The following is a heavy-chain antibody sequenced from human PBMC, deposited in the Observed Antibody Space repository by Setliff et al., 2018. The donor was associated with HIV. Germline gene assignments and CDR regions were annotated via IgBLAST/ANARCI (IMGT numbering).Heavy chain of an antibody. V-gene: IGHV3-48*04. CDR2: MSSTGHTI. CDR3: TRGGLVGAQSHFDY. D-gene: IGHD1-26*01. J-gene: IGHJ4*02. Sequence: GSLRLSCAASGFTFSSYWMHWVRQAPGKGLEWLSYMSSTGHTIHYADSVKGRFTISRDYAKNSLYLQMDSLRPEDTAIYYCTRGGLVGAQSHFDYWGPGTLVTVSS. CDR1: GFTFSSYW.